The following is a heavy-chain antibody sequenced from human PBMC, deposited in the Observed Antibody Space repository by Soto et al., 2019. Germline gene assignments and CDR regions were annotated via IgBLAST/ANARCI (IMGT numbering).Heavy chain of an antibody. D-gene: IGHD2-21*02. Sequence: QVQLQESGPGLVRPSQTLSLTCTVPGGSISTDHYHWTWIRQPPGKGLEWIGYIHYSGSIYSNPSLQSRVTMSVDTSNNLFSLKLSSVTAADSAVYFCAREDDGGDRDYYGLDVWGQGTTVTVSS. CDR2: IHYSGSI. CDR1: GGSISTDHYH. CDR3: AREDDGGDRDYYGLDV. V-gene: IGHV4-30-4*01. J-gene: IGHJ6*02.